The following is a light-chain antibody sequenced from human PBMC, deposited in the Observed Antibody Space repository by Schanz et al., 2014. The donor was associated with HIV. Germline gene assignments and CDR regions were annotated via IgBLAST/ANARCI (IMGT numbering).Light chain of an antibody. CDR2: GAS. CDR3: QQYGNSPRT. V-gene: IGKV3-20*01. J-gene: IGKJ1*01. CDR1: QTVSSNS. Sequence: EIVLTQSPVILSLSPGERATLSCRASQTVSSNSLGWYQQKRGQAPRLLIYGASSRATGIPDRFSGSGSGTDFTLTISRLEPEDFAVYYCQQYGNSPRTFGQGTKVEI.